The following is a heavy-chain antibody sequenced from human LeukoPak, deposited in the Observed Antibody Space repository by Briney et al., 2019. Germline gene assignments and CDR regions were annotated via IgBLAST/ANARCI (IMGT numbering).Heavy chain of an antibody. CDR3: ARDLPGQLLWFGELLYYYYGMDV. J-gene: IGHJ6*02. V-gene: IGHV3-15*01. D-gene: IGHD3-10*01. Sequence: GGSLRLSCAASGFTFSNAWMSWVRQAPGKGLEWVGRIKSKTDGGTTDYAAPVKGRFTISRDDSKNTLYLQMSSLKTEDTAVYYCARDLPGQLLWFGELLYYYYGMDVWGQGTTVTVSS. CDR1: GFTFSNAW. CDR2: IKSKTDGGTT.